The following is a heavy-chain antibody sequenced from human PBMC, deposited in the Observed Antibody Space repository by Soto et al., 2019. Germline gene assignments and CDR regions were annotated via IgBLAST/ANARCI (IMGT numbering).Heavy chain of an antibody. Sequence: LKVSCKASGFTFTSSAVQWVRQARGQRLEWIGWIVVGSGNTNYAQKFQERVTITRDMSTSTAYMELSSLRSEDTAVYYCAHGYDFWSGYYVYYGMDVWGQGTTVTV. CDR2: IVVGSGNT. D-gene: IGHD3-3*01. CDR3: AHGYDFWSGYYVYYGMDV. J-gene: IGHJ6*02. CDR1: GFTFTSSA. V-gene: IGHV1-58*01.